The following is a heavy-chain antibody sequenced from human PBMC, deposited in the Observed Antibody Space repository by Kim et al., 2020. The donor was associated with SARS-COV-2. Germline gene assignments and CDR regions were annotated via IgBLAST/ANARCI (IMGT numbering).Heavy chain of an antibody. Sequence: SVKVSCKASGGTFSTYAISWVRQAPGQGLEWMGGIIPIFGTTNYAQRFQGRVTITADESTSTAYMELSSLRSEDTAVYYCARDRGSYRIAAAGDLRSGNDDSYYSGMGVWGQGTTVTVSS. CDR3: ARDRGSYRIAAAGDLRSGNDDSYYSGMGV. CDR1: GGTFSTYA. CDR2: IIPIFGTT. V-gene: IGHV1-69*13. J-gene: IGHJ6*02. D-gene: IGHD6-13*01.